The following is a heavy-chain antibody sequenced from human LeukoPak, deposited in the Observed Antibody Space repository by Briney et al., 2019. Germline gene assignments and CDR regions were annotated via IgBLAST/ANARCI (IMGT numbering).Heavy chain of an antibody. J-gene: IGHJ3*02. CDR1: GYTFTSYA. V-gene: IGHV7-4-1*02. CDR2: INTNTGNP. Sequence: ASVKVSCKASGYTFTSYAMNWVRQAPGQGLEWMGWINTNTGNPTYAQGFTGRFVFSLDTSVSTAYLQISSLKAEDTAVYYCARDHLVGATRVAFDIWGQGTMVTVSS. CDR3: ARDHLVGATRVAFDI. D-gene: IGHD1-26*01.